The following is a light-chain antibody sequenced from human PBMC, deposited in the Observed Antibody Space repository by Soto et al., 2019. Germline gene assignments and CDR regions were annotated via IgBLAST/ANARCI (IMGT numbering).Light chain of an antibody. CDR2: EVS. CDR1: SSDVGGYNY. Sequence: QSALTQPPSASGSPGQSVTISCTGTSSDVGGYNYVSWYQQHPGIAPKLMIYEVSKRPSGVPDRFSGSKSGNTASLTVSGRQAEDEADYYCNSYAGSNNWVFGGGTTVTVL. J-gene: IGLJ3*02. V-gene: IGLV2-8*01. CDR3: NSYAGSNNWV.